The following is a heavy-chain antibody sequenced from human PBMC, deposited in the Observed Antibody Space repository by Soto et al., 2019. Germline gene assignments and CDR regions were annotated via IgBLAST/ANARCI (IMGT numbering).Heavy chain of an antibody. J-gene: IGHJ6*02. CDR1: GGSFSGYY. Sequence: WETLSLTCAVHGGSFSGYYWTWIRQPPGKGLEWIGDINHSGSTNYNSSLKSRVTISVDTSKNQLSLKLRSVTAADTAVYYCAREEVPQWFTRGYYGMDVWGQGTTVTVSS. D-gene: IGHD2-2*01. CDR3: AREEVPQWFTRGYYGMDV. CDR2: INHSGST. V-gene: IGHV4-34*01.